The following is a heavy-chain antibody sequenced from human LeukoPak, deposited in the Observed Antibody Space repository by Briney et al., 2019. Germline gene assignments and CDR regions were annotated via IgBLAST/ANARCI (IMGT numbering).Heavy chain of an antibody. Sequence: GGSLRLSCAASGFTFSNHGMNWVRQAPGKGLEWVSGISPSGDITYYADSVKGRFTISRDNSKNTLYLQMNSLRAEDTAVYYCAKLVSSGWYSLSYFDYWGQGTLVTVSS. CDR1: GFTFSNHG. D-gene: IGHD6-19*01. CDR3: AKLVSSGWYSLSYFDY. CDR2: ISPSGDIT. J-gene: IGHJ4*02. V-gene: IGHV3-23*01.